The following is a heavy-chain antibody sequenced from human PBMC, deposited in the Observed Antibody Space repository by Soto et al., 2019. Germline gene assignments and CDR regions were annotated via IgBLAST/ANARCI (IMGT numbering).Heavy chain of an antibody. J-gene: IGHJ4*02. CDR1: GYTFRNFG. Sequence: QIQLFQSGAEVKKPGASVKVTCKASGYTFRNFGISWVRQAPGQGLEWMGWISAYNANANYAQKFQGRLTMTADTSTSTAYMELRSLRSDDTAVYYCARENSYFDYWGQGTLVTVSS. V-gene: IGHV1-18*01. CDR2: ISAYNANA. CDR3: ARENSYFDY.